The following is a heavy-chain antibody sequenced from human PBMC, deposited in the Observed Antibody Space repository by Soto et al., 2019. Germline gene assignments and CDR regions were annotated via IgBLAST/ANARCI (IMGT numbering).Heavy chain of an antibody. CDR2: ISAYNGNT. CDR3: ARGNPSKLWKYYLDY. CDR1: GYTFTSYG. J-gene: IGHJ4*02. V-gene: IGHV1-18*04. Sequence: ASVKVSCKASGYTFTSYGISWVRQAPGQGLEWMGWISAYNGNTNYAQKLQGRVTMTTDTSTSTAYMELRSLRSDDTAVYYCARGNPSKLWKYYLDYWGQGTLVTVSS. D-gene: IGHD2-21*01.